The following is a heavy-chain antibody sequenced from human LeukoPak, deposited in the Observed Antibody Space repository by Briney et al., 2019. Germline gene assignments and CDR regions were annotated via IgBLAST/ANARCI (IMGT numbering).Heavy chain of an antibody. Sequence: SSVKVSCKASGGTFSSYAISWVRQAPGQGLEWMGRIIPIFGIANYAQKFQGRVTITADKSTSTAYMELSSLRSEDTAVYYCARYIFVGYYDSKGAFDIWGQGTMVTVSS. CDR2: IIPIFGIA. V-gene: IGHV1-69*04. CDR3: ARYIFVGYYDSKGAFDI. CDR1: GGTFSSYA. D-gene: IGHD3-22*01. J-gene: IGHJ3*02.